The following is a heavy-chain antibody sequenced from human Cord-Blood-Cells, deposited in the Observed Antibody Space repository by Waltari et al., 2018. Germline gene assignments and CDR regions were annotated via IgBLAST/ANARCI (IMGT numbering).Heavy chain of an antibody. J-gene: IGHJ4*02. D-gene: IGHD2-2*01. Sequence: QVPLVQSGAEVKKPGSSVKVYCKASGGTFSSYAISWVRQSPGQGHEWMGGIIPILGTANYAQKFQDRVTITADESTSTAYMELSSLRSEDTAVYYCASGRSSTSCYDYWGQGTLVTVSS. CDR2: IIPILGTA. CDR3: ASGRSSTSCYDY. V-gene: IGHV1-69*01. CDR1: GGTFSSYA.